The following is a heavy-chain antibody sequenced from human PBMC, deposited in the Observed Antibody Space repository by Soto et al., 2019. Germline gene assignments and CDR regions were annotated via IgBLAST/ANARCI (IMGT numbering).Heavy chain of an antibody. CDR3: TRVGSSGWYSDY. J-gene: IGHJ4*02. D-gene: IGHD6-19*01. CDR2: IRSKAYGGTT. CDR1: GFTFGDYA. V-gene: IGHV3-49*03. Sequence: EVQLVESGGGLVQPGRSLRLSCTASGFTFGDYAMSWFRQAPGKGLEWVGFIRSKAYGGTTEYAASVKGRFTISRDDSKSIAYLQMNSLKTEDTAVYYCTRVGSSGWYSDYWGQGTLVTVSS.